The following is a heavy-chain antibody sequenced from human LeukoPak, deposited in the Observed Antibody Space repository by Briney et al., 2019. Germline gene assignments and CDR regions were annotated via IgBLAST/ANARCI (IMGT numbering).Heavy chain of an antibody. J-gene: IGHJ5*02. CDR3: ARVMAARREDLNWFDT. D-gene: IGHD6-6*01. V-gene: IGHV4-39*07. Sequence: SETLSLTCTVSGGSISSSGSYWGWIRQPPGKGLEWIGSLYYSGNTYNPSLKSRVTISVVTSKKQLYLNLTSVNAADTAMYYCARVMAARREDLNWFDTWGQGTLVTVSS. CDR1: GGSISSSGSY. CDR2: LYYSGNT.